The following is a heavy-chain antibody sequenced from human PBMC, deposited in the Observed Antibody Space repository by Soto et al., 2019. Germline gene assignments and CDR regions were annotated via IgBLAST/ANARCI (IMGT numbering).Heavy chain of an antibody. Sequence: QVQLVQSGAEVKKPGSSVKVSCKASGGTFSDYGIHWVRLAPGQGLEWMGGIIPIFGTANYAQKFQGRVTIFADESTTTTYVELSSLRSEDSAVYYCARGWDHYDSSGLRTWFDPWGQGTLVTVSS. J-gene: IGHJ5*02. CDR2: IIPIFGTA. V-gene: IGHV1-69*01. CDR3: ARGWDHYDSSGLRTWFDP. D-gene: IGHD3-22*01. CDR1: GGTFSDYG.